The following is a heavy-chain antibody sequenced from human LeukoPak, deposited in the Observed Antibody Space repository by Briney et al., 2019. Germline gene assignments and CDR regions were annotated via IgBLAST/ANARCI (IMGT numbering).Heavy chain of an antibody. CDR1: GGSINSYY. V-gene: IGHV4-59*08. J-gene: IGHJ3*02. D-gene: IGHD2-15*01. CDR3: VRHLSAGRPAFDI. CDR2: IYYSGST. Sequence: PSETLSLTCTVSGGSINSYYWSWIRQPPGKGLEWIGYIYYSGSTNYNPSLKSRLTISVDTSNNKFSLELTSLTAADTAVYYCVRHLSAGRPAFDIWGQGTMVTVSS.